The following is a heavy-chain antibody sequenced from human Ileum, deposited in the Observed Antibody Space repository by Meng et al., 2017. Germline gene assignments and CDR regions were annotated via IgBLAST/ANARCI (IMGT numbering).Heavy chain of an antibody. CDR1: SGSISSNTY. D-gene: IGHD4-23*01. V-gene: IGHV4-4*02. CDR3: ARHGGYSQDF. Sequence: QVQLQESGPGLVRPSGTLSLPGAVSSGSISSNTYWSWVRQPPGKGLEWIGQISHSGSAYYNPSLKSRVTMSVDKSKSQFSLMLTSVTAADTAIYYCARHGGYSQDFWGQGTLVTVSS. J-gene: IGHJ4*02. CDR2: ISHSGSA.